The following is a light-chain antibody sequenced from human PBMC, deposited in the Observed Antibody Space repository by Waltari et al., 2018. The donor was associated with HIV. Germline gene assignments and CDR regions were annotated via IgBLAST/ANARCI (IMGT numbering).Light chain of an antibody. J-gene: IGKJ2*01. CDR2: GAS. CDR3: QQYNNWPQT. V-gene: IGKV3-15*01. Sequence: EIVMTQSPATLSVSPGERATLSCRASQSVSSNLALYQQNPGQAPRLLIYGASTRATGIPARLSGSGSGTEFTLTISSLQSEDFAVYYCQQYNNWPQTFGQGTKLEIK. CDR1: QSVSSN.